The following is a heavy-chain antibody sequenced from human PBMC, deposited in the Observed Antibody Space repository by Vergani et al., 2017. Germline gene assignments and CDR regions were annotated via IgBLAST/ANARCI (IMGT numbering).Heavy chain of an antibody. CDR1: GFTFGYYA. V-gene: IGHV3-49*03. D-gene: IGHD3-10*01. Sequence: EVHLVESGGDLVQPGRSLRLSCTASGFTFGYYAMDWFRQAPGQGLEWVGGIRSKAYGQATIYAASVKGRFTISRDDSKSIAYLQMNNLQTEDTAMYYCVRGXVTMLRGSDALDIWGQGTMVTVSS. CDR2: IRSKAYGQAT. CDR3: VRGXVTMLRGSDALDI. J-gene: IGHJ3*02.